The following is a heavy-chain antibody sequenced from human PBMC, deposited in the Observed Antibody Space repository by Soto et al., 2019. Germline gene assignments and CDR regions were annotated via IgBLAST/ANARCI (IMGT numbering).Heavy chain of an antibody. Sequence: EVQLVESGGGLVKPGGSLRLSCAASGFTFSSAWMNWVRQAPGKGLEWVGRIKSKTDGGTTDYAAPVKGRFTISRDDSKNTLYLQMNSLKTEDTAVYYCTVLTPKLREPALPNDAFDIWGQGTMVTVSS. J-gene: IGHJ3*02. V-gene: IGHV3-15*07. D-gene: IGHD2-2*01. CDR1: GFTFSSAW. CDR3: TVLTPKLREPALPNDAFDI. CDR2: IKSKTDGGTT.